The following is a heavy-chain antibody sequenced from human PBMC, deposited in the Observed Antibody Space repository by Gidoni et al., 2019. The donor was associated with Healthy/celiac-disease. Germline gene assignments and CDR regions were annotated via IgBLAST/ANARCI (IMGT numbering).Heavy chain of an antibody. D-gene: IGHD3-22*01. CDR2: ISYDGSNK. CDR1: GFTFSSYG. J-gene: IGHJ5*02. Sequence: QVQLVESGGGVVQPGRSLRLSCAASGFTFSSYGMHWVRQAPGKGLEWVAVISYDGSNKYYADSVKGRFTISRDNSKNTLYLQMNSLRAEDTAVYYCAKDLEVVVITLSWFDPWGQGTLVTVSS. CDR3: AKDLEVVVITLSWFDP. V-gene: IGHV3-30*18.